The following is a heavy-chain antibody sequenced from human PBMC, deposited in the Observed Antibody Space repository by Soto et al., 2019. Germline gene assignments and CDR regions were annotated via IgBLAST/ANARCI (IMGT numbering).Heavy chain of an antibody. CDR3: LRDSEQWLAAPWYGMDV. V-gene: IGHV3-33*01. D-gene: IGHD6-19*01. J-gene: IGHJ6*02. CDR1: GFTFSSYG. Sequence: QPGGSLRLSCAASGFTFSSYGMHWVRQAPGKGLEWVAVIWYDGSNKYYADSVKGRFTISRDNSKNTLYLQMNSLRAEDTAVYYCLRDSEQWLAAPWYGMDVWGQGTTVTVSS. CDR2: IWYDGSNK.